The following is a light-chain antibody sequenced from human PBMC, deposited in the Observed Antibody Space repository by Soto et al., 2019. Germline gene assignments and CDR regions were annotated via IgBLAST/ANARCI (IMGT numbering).Light chain of an antibody. J-gene: IGKJ1*01. V-gene: IGKV3-20*01. CDR1: QSVTNNQ. Sequence: EIVLTQSPGTLSLSPGERATLSCRASQSVTNNQFAWFRQKPGQAPRLLIWGVSNRATGIPDRFSGSGSGTDFTLAIRRLEPEDFAVYYCHQFGYSPRTFGQGTKVDIK. CDR3: HQFGYSPRT. CDR2: GVS.